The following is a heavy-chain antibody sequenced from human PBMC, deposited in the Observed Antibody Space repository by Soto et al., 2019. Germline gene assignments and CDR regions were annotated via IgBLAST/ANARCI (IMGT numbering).Heavy chain of an antibody. CDR2: ISYDGSNK. CDR3: ARPLWRDDYNWGYFDL. CDR1: GFTFSSYA. Sequence: QVQLVESGGGVVQPGRSLRLSCAASGFTFSSYAMHWVRQAPGKGLEWVAVISYDGSNKHYTDSVKGRFTISRDNSKNTLYLQMNSLRAEYTAVYYCARPLWRDDYNWGYFDLWGRGTLVTVSS. V-gene: IGHV3-30-3*01. J-gene: IGHJ2*01. D-gene: IGHD4-4*01.